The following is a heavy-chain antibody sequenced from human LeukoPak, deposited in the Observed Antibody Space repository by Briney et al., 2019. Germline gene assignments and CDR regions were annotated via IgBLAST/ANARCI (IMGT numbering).Heavy chain of an antibody. V-gene: IGHV4-59*01. J-gene: IGHJ6*03. CDR2: IYYSGST. CDR3: AVGSMGYDSSGYPTYYYYYMDV. D-gene: IGHD3-22*01. CDR1: GASISRYY. Sequence: PSETLSLTCTVSGASISRYYWSWIRQPPGKGLEWIGYIYYSGSTNYNPSLKSRVTISVDTSKNQFSLKLSSVTAADTAVYYCAVGSMGYDSSGYPTYYYYYMDVWGKGTTVTVSS.